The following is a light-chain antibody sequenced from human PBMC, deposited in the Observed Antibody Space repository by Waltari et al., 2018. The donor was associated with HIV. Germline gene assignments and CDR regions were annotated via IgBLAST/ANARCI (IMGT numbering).Light chain of an antibody. CDR3: QQSYSTPMYT. Sequence: DIQMTQSPSSLSASVGDRVTITCRASQSISSYLNWYQQKPGKATKLLIHAASSLQSGVPSRFSGSGSGTDFTLTISSLQPEDFATYYCQQSYSTPMYTFGQGTKLEIK. J-gene: IGKJ2*01. CDR1: QSISSY. CDR2: AAS. V-gene: IGKV1-39*01.